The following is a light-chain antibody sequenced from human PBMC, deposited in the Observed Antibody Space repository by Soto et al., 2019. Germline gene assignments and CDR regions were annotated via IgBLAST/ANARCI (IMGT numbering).Light chain of an antibody. CDR1: SGHSSYA. J-gene: IGLJ3*02. CDR3: QTWGTGIRWV. CDR2: LNSDGNH. V-gene: IGLV4-69*01. Sequence: QPVLTQSPSASASLGASVKLTCTLSSGHSSYAIAWHQQQPEKGPRYLMKLNSDGNHSKGDGIPDRFSGSSSGAERYLTISSLQSEDEADYYCQTWGTGIRWVFGGGTKLTVL.